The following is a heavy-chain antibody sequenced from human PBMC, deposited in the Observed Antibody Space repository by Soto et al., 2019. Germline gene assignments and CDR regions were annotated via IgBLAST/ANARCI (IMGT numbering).Heavy chain of an antibody. CDR3: ARSGSPDPYYYYVMDV. V-gene: IGHV5-51*01. D-gene: IGHD3-10*01. CDR1: GYSFTSYW. Sequence: GESLKISCKGSGYSFTSYWIGWVRQIPGKGLEWMGIIYPGDSDTRYSPSFQGQVTISADKSISTAYLQWSSLKASDTAMYYCARSGSPDPYYYYVMDVWGQGTTVTVSS. J-gene: IGHJ6*02. CDR2: IYPGDSDT.